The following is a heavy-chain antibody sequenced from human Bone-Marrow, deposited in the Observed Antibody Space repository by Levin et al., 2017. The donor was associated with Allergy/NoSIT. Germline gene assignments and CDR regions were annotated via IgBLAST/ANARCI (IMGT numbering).Heavy chain of an antibody. V-gene: IGHV3-74*03. J-gene: IGHJ5*02. Sequence: GGSLRLSCAASGFTFSSYWMHWVRQAPGKGLVWVSRINTDGSGTTYADSVKGRFTISRDNAKNTLYLQMNSLRADDTAVYYCVRAGYCSSSGCYGARNWFDPWGQGTLVIVSS. CDR3: VRAGYCSSSGCYGARNWFDP. CDR2: INTDGSGT. CDR1: GFTFSSYW. D-gene: IGHD2-2*01.